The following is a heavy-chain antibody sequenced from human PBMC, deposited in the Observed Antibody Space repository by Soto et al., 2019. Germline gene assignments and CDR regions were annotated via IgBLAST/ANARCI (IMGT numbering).Heavy chain of an antibody. J-gene: IGHJ6*02. Sequence: QVQLQESGPGLVKPSETLSLTCTVSGGSMSGYYWSWIRQSAGKGLEWIGRVYTSETTYYNPSLKSRLTMPLDTSKNQFALNLYSLTAADTAVYYCAGNIAAAGRRYYGMDVWGQGTTVTVSS. D-gene: IGHD6-13*01. CDR3: AGNIAAAGRRYYGMDV. CDR1: GGSMSGYY. V-gene: IGHV4-4*07. CDR2: VYTSETT.